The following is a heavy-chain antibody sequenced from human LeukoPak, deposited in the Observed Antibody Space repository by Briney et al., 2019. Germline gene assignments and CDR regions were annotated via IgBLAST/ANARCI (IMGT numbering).Heavy chain of an antibody. V-gene: IGHV4-59*01. J-gene: IGHJ4*02. CDR2: IYYSGST. CDR1: GGSISSYY. Sequence: SETLSLTCTVSGGSISSYYWSWIRQPPGKGLEWIGYIYYSGSTNYNPSLKSRVTISVDTSKNQFSLKPSSVTAADTAVYYCASFLGGFGGFDYWGQGTLVTVSS. D-gene: IGHD3-10*01. CDR3: ASFLGGFGGFDY.